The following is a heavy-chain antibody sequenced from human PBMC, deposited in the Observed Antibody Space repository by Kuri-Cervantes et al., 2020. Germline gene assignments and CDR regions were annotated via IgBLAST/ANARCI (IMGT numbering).Heavy chain of an antibody. Sequence: ESLKISCTVSGGSISSGGYYWSWIRQHPGKGLEWIGYIYYSGSTNYNPSLKSRVTISVDTSKNQFSLKLSSVTAADTAVYYCARISYYDSSGYLDWGQGTLVTVSS. CDR3: ARISYYDSSGYLD. CDR2: IYYSGST. V-gene: IGHV4-61*08. CDR1: GGSISSGGYY. J-gene: IGHJ4*02. D-gene: IGHD3-22*01.